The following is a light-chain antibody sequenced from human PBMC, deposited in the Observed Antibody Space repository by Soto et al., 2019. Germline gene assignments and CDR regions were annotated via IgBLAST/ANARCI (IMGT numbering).Light chain of an antibody. CDR3: SSYRTSNTVV. CDR1: SSDVGAYNY. V-gene: IGLV2-14*01. J-gene: IGLJ2*01. Sequence: QSALTQPASVSGSPGQSITISCTGTSSDVGAYNYVSWYQQYPGKAPKLMIYGVTNRPSGVSNRFSGSKTGNTASLTISGLQAEDEADYYCSSYRTSNTVVFGGGTKLTVL. CDR2: GVT.